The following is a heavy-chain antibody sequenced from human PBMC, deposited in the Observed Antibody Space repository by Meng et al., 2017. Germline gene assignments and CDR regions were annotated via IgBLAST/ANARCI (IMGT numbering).Heavy chain of an antibody. J-gene: IGHJ4*02. CDR2: IIPIFGTA. V-gene: IGHV1-69*05. D-gene: IGHD5-24*01. CDR1: GATFSSYA. CDR3: ARSRDGYNSGYFDY. Sequence: SVKVSCKASGATFSSYAISWVRQAPGQGLEWMGGIIPIFGTANYAQKFQGRVTITTDESTSTAYMELSSLRSEDTAVYYCARSRDGYNSGYFDYWGQGTLVTVSS.